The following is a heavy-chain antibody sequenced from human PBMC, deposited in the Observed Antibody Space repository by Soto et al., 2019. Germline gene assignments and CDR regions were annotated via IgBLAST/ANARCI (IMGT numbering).Heavy chain of an antibody. J-gene: IGHJ6*02. CDR1: GGSISSGGYY. Sequence: SETLSLTCTVSGGSISSGGYYWSWIRQHPGKGLEWIGYIYYSGSTYYNPSLKSRVTISVDTSKNQFSLKLSSVTAADTAVYYWARSAIVVASYGMDVWGQGTTVPVSS. CDR2: IYYSGST. D-gene: IGHD3-22*01. V-gene: IGHV4-31*03. CDR3: ARSAIVVASYGMDV.